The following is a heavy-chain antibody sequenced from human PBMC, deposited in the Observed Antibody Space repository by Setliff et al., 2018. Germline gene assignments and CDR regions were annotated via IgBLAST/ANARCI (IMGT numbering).Heavy chain of an antibody. CDR3: ARDHGDYGYYYYYMDV. D-gene: IGHD4-17*01. J-gene: IGHJ6*03. Sequence: SETLSLTCTVSGGSISSYYWSWIRQPAGKGLEWIGRIYTGGSTNYNPSLKSRVTMSVDTSKNQFSLKLSSVTAADTAVYYCARDHGDYGYYYYYMDVWGKGTTVTVSS. V-gene: IGHV4-4*07. CDR1: GGSISSYY. CDR2: IYTGGST.